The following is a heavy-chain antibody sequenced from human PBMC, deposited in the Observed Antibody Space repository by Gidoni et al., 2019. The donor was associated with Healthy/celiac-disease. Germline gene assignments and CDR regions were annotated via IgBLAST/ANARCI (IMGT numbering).Heavy chain of an antibody. CDR2: ISGSVGST. V-gene: IGHV3-23*01. Sequence: EVQLLESGGGLVQPGGSLRISCAASGFHFSSCAMSWVRQAPGKGLECVSAISGSVGSTYYADHVKGRFTISRDNSKNTLYLQMNSLRAEDTAVYYCAKDKPAGGGYSYGYRDWGQGTLVTVSS. CDR1: GFHFSSCA. D-gene: IGHD5-18*01. CDR3: AKDKPAGGGYSYGYRD. J-gene: IGHJ4*02.